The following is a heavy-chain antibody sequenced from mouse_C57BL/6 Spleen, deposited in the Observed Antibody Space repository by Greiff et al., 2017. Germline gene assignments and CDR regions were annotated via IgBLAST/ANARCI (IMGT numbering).Heavy chain of an antibody. CDR1: GFTFSSYA. CDR2: ISDGGSYT. CDR3: ARDPYPYYFDY. J-gene: IGHJ2*01. Sequence: EVKLMESGGGLVKPGGSLKLSCAASGFTFSSYAMSWVRQTPEKRLAWVATISDGGSYTYYPDNVQGRFTISRDNAKNNLYLQMSHLKSEDTAMYYGARDPYPYYFDYWGQGTTLTVSS. V-gene: IGHV5-4*01. D-gene: IGHD2-10*01.